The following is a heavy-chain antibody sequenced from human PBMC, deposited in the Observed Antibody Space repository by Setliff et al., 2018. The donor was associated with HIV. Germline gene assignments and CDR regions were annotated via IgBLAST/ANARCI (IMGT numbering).Heavy chain of an antibody. CDR1: GFTFSSYE. Sequence: QPGGSLRLSCAASGFTFSSYEMNWVRQAPGKGLEWVSYISSSGGTIYYADSVKGRFTISRDNAKNSLYLQMNSLRAADTAVYYCARSKTFYDFWGGYYTHGAFKIWGLGTMVTVSS. J-gene: IGHJ3*02. CDR2: ISSSGGTI. V-gene: IGHV3-48*03. CDR3: ARSKTFYDFWGGYYTHGAFKI. D-gene: IGHD3-3*01.